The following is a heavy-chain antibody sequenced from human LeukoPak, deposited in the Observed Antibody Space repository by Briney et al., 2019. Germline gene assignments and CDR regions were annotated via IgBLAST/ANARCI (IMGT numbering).Heavy chain of an antibody. Sequence: GGSLRLSCAASGFTVSSNYMSWVRQAPGKGLEWVSVIYSGGRTYYADSVKGRFTISRDNSKNTVNLQMNSLRAEDTAVYYCARAPHNDAFDIWGQGTMVTVSS. CDR2: IYSGGRT. CDR3: ARAPHNDAFDI. V-gene: IGHV3-53*01. CDR1: GFTVSSNY. J-gene: IGHJ3*02.